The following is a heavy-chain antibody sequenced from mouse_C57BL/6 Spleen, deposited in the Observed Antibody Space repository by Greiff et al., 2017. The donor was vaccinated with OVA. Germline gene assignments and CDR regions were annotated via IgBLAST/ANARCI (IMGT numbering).Heavy chain of an antibody. V-gene: IGHV1-4*01. CDR1: GYTFTSYT. CDR2: INPSSGYT. CDR3: ARDDDYDGAFAY. Sequence: VKLVESGAELARPGASVKMSCKASGYTFTSYTMHWVKQRPGQGLEWIGYINPSSGYTKYNQKFKDKATLTADKSSSTAYMQLSSLTSEDSAVYYCARDDDYDGAFAYWGQGTLVTVSA. J-gene: IGHJ3*01. D-gene: IGHD2-4*01.